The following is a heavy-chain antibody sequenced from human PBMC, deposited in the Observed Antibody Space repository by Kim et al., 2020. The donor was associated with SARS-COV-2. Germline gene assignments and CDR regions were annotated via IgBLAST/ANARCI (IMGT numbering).Heavy chain of an antibody. Sequence: ASVKVSCKASGYTFTSYAMHWVRQAPGQRLEWMGWINAGNGNTKYSQKFQGRVTITRDTSASTAYMELSSLRSEDTAVYYCARSDLGGAAAGTGAFDIWGQGTMVTVSS. V-gene: IGHV1-3*01. D-gene: IGHD6-13*01. CDR3: ARSDLGGAAAGTGAFDI. CDR2: INAGNGNT. J-gene: IGHJ3*02. CDR1: GYTFTSYA.